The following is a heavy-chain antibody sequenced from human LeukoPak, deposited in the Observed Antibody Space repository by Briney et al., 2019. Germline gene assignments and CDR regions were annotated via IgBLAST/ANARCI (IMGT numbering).Heavy chain of an antibody. V-gene: IGHV3-23*01. CDR2: ISGSGGST. J-gene: IGHJ4*02. CDR1: GFTFSSFA. Sequence: PGGSLRLSCATSGFTFSSFAMTWVRQAPGKGLEWVSAISGSGGSTYYADSVKGRFTISRDNSKNTLYLQMNSLRAEDTAVYYCARVAVAGSSGLDYWGQGTLVTVSS. CDR3: ARVAVAGSSGLDY. D-gene: IGHD6-19*01.